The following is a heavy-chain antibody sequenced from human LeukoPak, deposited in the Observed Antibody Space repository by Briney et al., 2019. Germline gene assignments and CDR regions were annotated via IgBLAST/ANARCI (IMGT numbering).Heavy chain of an antibody. CDR2: ISESGAGT. J-gene: IGHJ4*02. CDR3: AKDGGRPRGYSYGYHFDY. CDR1: GFTFSSYV. D-gene: IGHD5-18*01. V-gene: IGHV3-23*01. Sequence: GGSLRLSCAASGFTFSSYVMSWVRQAPGKGLDYVAGISESGAGTYYVDSVKGRFTISRDNAKNSLYLQMNSLRAEDTALYYCAKDGGRPRGYSYGYHFDYWGQGTLVTVSS.